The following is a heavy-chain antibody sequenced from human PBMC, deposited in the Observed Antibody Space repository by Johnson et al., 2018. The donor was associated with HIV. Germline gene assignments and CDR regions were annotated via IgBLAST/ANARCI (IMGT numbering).Heavy chain of an antibody. CDR3: TTEVMEWELQVGWTRAFEI. CDR2: IKSKTDGGTT. Sequence: VQLVESGGGLVKPGGSLRLSCAASGFTFSNAWMSWVRQAPGKGLEWVGRIKSKTDGGTTDYAAPVKGRFTISRDDSKNTLYLQMNNLKTEDTAVYYCTTEVMEWELQVGWTRAFEIWGQGTMVTVSS. V-gene: IGHV3-15*01. J-gene: IGHJ3*02. D-gene: IGHD1-26*01. CDR1: GFTFSNAW.